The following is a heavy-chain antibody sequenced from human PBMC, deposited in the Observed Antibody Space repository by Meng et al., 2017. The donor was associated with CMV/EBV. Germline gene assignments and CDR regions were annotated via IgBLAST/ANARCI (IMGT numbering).Heavy chain of an antibody. J-gene: IGHJ4*02. V-gene: IGHV1-2*02. CDR1: YY. CDR3: ASVSLGYCSSTSCYTHRLPDY. D-gene: IGHD2-2*02. CDR2: INPNSGGT. Sequence: YYMHWVRQAPGQGLEWMGWINPNSGGTNYAQKFQGRVTMTRDTSISTAYMELSRLRSDDTAVYYCASVSLGYCSSTSCYTHRLPDYWGQGTLVTVSS.